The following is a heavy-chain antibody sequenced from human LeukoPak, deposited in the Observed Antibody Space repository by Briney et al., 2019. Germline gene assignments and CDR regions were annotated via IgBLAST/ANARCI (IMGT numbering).Heavy chain of an antibody. CDR3: ARETRVPPHYFDY. CDR2: IHNSGSN. Sequence: PSETLSLTCTVSGVSSSSYYWTWMRQPPGKGLEWFGYIHNSGSNDYNPSLNSRAIISLDTTKIYFSLTLNSVTAADTAVYYCARETRVPPHYFDYWGQGTLVTVSS. J-gene: IGHJ4*02. V-gene: IGHV4-59*01. D-gene: IGHD3-3*01. CDR1: GVSSSSYY.